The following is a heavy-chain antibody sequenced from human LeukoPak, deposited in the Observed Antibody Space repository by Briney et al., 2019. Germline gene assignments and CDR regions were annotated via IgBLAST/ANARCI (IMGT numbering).Heavy chain of an antibody. CDR1: GFTVSSNY. V-gene: IGHV3-53*01. CDR2: IYSGGST. Sequence: GGSLRLSCAASGFTVSSNYMSWVRQAPGKGLEWVSVIYSGGSTYYADSVKGRFTISRGNSKSTLYNQMNSLRAEDTAVYYCARAKPKNMVRGLIMRRESRYYFDYWGQGTLVTVSS. J-gene: IGHJ4*02. D-gene: IGHD3-10*01. CDR3: ARAKPKNMVRGLIMRRESRYYFDY.